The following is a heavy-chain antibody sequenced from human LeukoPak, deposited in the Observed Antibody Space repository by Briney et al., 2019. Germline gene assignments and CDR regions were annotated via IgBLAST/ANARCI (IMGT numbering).Heavy chain of an antibody. CDR2: IYSDGTT. J-gene: IGHJ6*02. V-gene: IGHV3-66*01. D-gene: IGHD3-10*01. CDR3: ATRAEGYYYGSGSYYGMDV. CDR1: GFTVSSNY. Sequence: GGSLRLSCAASGFTVSSNYMSWVRQAPGKGLEWVSLIYSDGTTYYADSVKDRFTTSRDNSKNTLYLQMDSLRAEDTAVYFCATRAEGYYYGSGSYYGMDVWGQGTTVTVSS.